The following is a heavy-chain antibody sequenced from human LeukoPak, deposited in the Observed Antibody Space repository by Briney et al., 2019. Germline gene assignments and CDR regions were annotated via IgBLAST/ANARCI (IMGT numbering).Heavy chain of an antibody. J-gene: IGHJ1*01. CDR2: IYYSGST. CDR1: GGSISSSSYY. D-gene: IGHD6-13*01. Sequence: SETLSLTCTVSGGSISSSSYYWGWIRQPPGKGLEWIGSIYYSGSTYYNPSLKSRVTISVDTSKNQFSLMLSSVTAADTAVYYCANVIAAAGNQYFQHWGQGTLVTVSS. CDR3: ANVIAAAGNQYFQH. V-gene: IGHV4-39*07.